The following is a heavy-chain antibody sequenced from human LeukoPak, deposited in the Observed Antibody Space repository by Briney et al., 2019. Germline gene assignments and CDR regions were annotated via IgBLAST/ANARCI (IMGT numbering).Heavy chain of an antibody. J-gene: IGHJ4*02. CDR3: AGGRSGSSWIDY. D-gene: IGHD1-26*01. CDR1: GGSFSGYY. V-gene: IGHV4-34*01. CDR2: INHSGST. Sequence: SETLSLTCAVYGGSFSGYYWSWIRQPPGKGLEWIGEINHSGSTNCNPSLKSRVTISVDTSKNQFSLKLSSVTAADTAVYYCAGGRSGSSWIDYWGQGTLVTVSS.